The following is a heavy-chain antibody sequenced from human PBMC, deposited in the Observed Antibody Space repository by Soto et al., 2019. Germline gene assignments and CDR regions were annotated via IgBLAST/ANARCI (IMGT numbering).Heavy chain of an antibody. CDR3: ARVVPGTLTHDTYNRFHP. CDR2: MNPNSGNT. Sequence: QVQLVQSGAEVKKPGASVKVSCKASGYTFTTYDINWVRQATGRGLEWVGWMNPNSGNTDYAQKFQGRVTMTRNTSISTAYMELSSLRSEDTAVYYCARVVPGTLTHDTYNRFHPWGQGTPVPVSP. D-gene: IGHD1-1*01. J-gene: IGHJ5*02. CDR1: GYTFTTYD. V-gene: IGHV1-8*01.